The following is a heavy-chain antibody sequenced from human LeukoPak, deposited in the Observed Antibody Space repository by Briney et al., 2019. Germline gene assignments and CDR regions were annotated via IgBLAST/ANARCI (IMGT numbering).Heavy chain of an antibody. CDR2: IIPIFGTA. D-gene: IGHD3-16*02. CDR1: GGTFSSYA. Sequence: PGASVKVSCKASGGTFSSYAISWVRQAPGQGLEWMGGIIPIFGTANYAQKFQGRVTITADESTSTAYMELSSLRSEDTAVYYCARDYDYVWGSYRSSFGYWGQGTLVTVSS. J-gene: IGHJ4*02. V-gene: IGHV1-69*13. CDR3: ARDYDYVWGSYRSSFGY.